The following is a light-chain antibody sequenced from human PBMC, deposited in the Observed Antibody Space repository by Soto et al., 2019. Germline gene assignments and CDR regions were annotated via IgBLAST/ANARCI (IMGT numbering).Light chain of an antibody. CDR2: GAS. CDR1: QSVSSSY. Sequence: VMTQSPATLSVSPGERATLSCRSSQSVSSSYLAWYQQKPGQAPRLLIYGASSRATGIPDRFSGSGSGTDFTLTISRLEPEDFAVYYCQQYGSSPKTFGQGTKVDIK. V-gene: IGKV3-20*01. J-gene: IGKJ1*01. CDR3: QQYGSSPKT.